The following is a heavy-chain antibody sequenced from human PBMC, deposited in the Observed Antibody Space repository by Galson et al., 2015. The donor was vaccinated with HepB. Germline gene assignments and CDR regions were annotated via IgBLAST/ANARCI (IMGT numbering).Heavy chain of an antibody. D-gene: IGHD3-22*01. J-gene: IGHJ5*02. CDR1: GYTFTNYG. CDR2: VSTYNGNT. Sequence: SVKVSCKASGYTFTNYGVSWVRQAPGQGLEWLGWVSTYNGNTDYAQKVQGRVTMTTDTSTSTAYMELRSLGSDDTAVYYCARDDRSEGLDLWGQGTPVTVSS. CDR3: ARDDRSEGLDL. V-gene: IGHV1-18*04.